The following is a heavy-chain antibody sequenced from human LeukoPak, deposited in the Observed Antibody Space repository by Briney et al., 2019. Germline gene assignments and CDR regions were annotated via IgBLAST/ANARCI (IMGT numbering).Heavy chain of an antibody. CDR1: GYTFTGYY. D-gene: IGHD3-22*01. Sequence: ASVKVSCKASGYTFTGYYMHWVRQAPGQGLEWMGWINPNSGGRNYAQKFQGRVTMTRDTSISTAYMELSRLRSDDTAVYYCARDLEDYYDSSGCWFDPWGQGTLVTVSS. CDR2: INPNSGGR. V-gene: IGHV1-2*02. CDR3: ARDLEDYYDSSGCWFDP. J-gene: IGHJ5*02.